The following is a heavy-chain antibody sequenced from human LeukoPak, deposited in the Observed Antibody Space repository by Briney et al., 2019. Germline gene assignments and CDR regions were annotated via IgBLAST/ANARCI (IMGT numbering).Heavy chain of an antibody. CDR1: GDSVSGDYY. V-gene: IGHV4-30-4*01. Sequence: SQTLSLTCTVSGDSVSGDYYWSWIRQTPEKGLEWLGYIFRTGTTHYNPSVPSRITMSIDSSTNHFSLNLTSATAADTAVYYCVRGRVIAAFRHLDLWGRGTLVTVSS. CDR3: VRGRVIAAFRHLDL. J-gene: IGHJ2*01. CDR2: IFRTGTT. D-gene: IGHD2/OR15-2a*01.